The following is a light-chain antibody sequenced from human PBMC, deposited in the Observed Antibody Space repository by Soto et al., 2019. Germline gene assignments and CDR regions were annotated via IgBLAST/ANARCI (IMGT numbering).Light chain of an antibody. Sequence: DIQMTQSPSSLSAAVGDRVAITCRASQTISTYLNWYQQKPGKAPKLLIYGASSLQSGVPSRFSGSGSGTDFTLTISSLQPEDFGTYYCQQSFSTPRTFGQGTKVDI. V-gene: IGKV1-39*01. CDR3: QQSFSTPRT. J-gene: IGKJ1*01. CDR1: QTISTY. CDR2: GAS.